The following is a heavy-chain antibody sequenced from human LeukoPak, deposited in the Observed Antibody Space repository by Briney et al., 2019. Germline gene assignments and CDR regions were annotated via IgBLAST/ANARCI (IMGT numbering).Heavy chain of an antibody. J-gene: IGHJ4*02. Sequence: SETLSLTCTVSGGSISSGGYYWSWIRQDPGKGLEYIGYISNSGSIYYNPSLKSRVIISVDMSENQFSLKLSSVTAADTAVYYCTTSAEGSTSFEHWGQGTLVTVSS. CDR3: TTSAEGSTSFEH. D-gene: IGHD2-2*01. CDR2: ISNSGSI. CDR1: GGSISSGGYY. V-gene: IGHV4-31*03.